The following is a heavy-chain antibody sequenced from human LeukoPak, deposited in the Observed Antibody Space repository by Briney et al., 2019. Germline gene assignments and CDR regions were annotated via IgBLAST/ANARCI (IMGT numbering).Heavy chain of an antibody. CDR1: GFTFSSYA. V-gene: IGHV3-23*01. CDR2: ISGSGGST. J-gene: IGHJ6*03. CDR3: AKVLTPQYYYYYYMDV. Sequence: PGGSLRLSCAASGFTFSSYAMSWVRQAPGKGLEWVSAISGSGGSTYYADSVKGRFTISRDNSKNTLYLQMNSLRAEDTAVYYCAKVLTPQYYYYYYMDVWGKGTPFSVSS.